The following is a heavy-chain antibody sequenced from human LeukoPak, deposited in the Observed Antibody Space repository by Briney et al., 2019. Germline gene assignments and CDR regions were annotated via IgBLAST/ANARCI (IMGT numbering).Heavy chain of an antibody. CDR3: ARDVYNWNDGMDV. Sequence: GSLRLSCAASGFTFSSYEMNWVRQAPGKGLEWVSYISSSGSTIYYADSVKGRFTISRDNAKNLLYLQMNSLRAEDTAVYYCARDVYNWNDGMDVWGQGTTVTVSS. CDR2: ISSSGSTI. V-gene: IGHV3-48*03. D-gene: IGHD1-20*01. J-gene: IGHJ6*02. CDR1: GFTFSSYE.